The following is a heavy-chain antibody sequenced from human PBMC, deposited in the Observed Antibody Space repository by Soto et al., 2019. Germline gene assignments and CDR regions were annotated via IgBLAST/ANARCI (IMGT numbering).Heavy chain of an antibody. CDR3: ARTRNGGVADSFDS. Sequence: QVQLVESGGGEVQPGGSLRLSCAASGFTFSRHAIHWVRLTPGRGLEWVLAISRDGSYIYYTDSVKGRFTVSRDNSKNTVFVQMNRLIPDDPALYFCARTRNGGVADSFDSWGQGTRVTVSS. CDR2: ISRDGSYI. D-gene: IGHD3-3*01. J-gene: IGHJ5*01. CDR1: GFTFSRHA. V-gene: IGHV3-30*04.